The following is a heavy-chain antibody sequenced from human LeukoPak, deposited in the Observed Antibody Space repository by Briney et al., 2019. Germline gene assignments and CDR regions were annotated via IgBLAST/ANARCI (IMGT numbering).Heavy chain of an antibody. V-gene: IGHV3-48*02. CDR3: ARYGSGTSYITNYFDY. Sequence: GGSLRLSCAASGFTFSSYSMNWVRQAPGKGLEWDSYISSDSRTIYYADSVKGRFTISRDSAKNSLYLQMKSLRDEDTAVYYCARYGSGTSYITNYFDYWGQGTLVTVSS. J-gene: IGHJ4*02. CDR1: GFTFSSYS. CDR2: ISSDSRTI. D-gene: IGHD3-10*01.